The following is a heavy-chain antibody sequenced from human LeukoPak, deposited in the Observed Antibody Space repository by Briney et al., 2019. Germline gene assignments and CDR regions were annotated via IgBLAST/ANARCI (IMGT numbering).Heavy chain of an antibody. Sequence: GASVTVSCMASGYTFTSYDINWVRQATGQGLEWMGWMNPNSGNTGYAQKFQGRVTMTRNTSISTAYMELSSLRSEDTAVYYCARSSQDTAMEPDYWGQGTLVTVSS. CDR1: GYTFTSYD. CDR2: MNPNSGNT. CDR3: ARSSQDTAMEPDY. V-gene: IGHV1-8*01. D-gene: IGHD5-18*01. J-gene: IGHJ4*02.